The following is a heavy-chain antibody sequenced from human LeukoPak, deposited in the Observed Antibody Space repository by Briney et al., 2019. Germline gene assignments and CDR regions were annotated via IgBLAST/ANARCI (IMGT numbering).Heavy chain of an antibody. CDR1: GLKFSDAW. CDR3: THESQFAWLFFFFDF. D-gene: IGHD3-9*01. V-gene: IGHV3-15*01. J-gene: IGHJ4*02. Sequence: GGSLRLSCAVSGLKFSDAWMSWVRQAPGKGLEWVGRIKSKRGGGTTEFAAPVNGRFNISRDDSKNMVYLEMNSLKTEDTAVYYCTHESQFAWLFFFFDFWGQGTRVTVSS. CDR2: IKSKRGGGTT.